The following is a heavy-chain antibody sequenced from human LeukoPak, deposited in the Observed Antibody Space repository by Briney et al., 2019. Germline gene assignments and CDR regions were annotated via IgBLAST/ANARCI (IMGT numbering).Heavy chain of an antibody. CDR3: AKDSYYDFWNGSIDY. D-gene: IGHD3-3*01. Sequence: GGSLRLSCAASGFTFSSYAMSWVRRAPGKGLEWVSAISGSGGSTYYADSVKGRFTISRDNSKNTLYLQMNSLRAEDTAVYYCAKDSYYDFWNGSIDYWGQGTLVTVSS. CDR2: ISGSGGST. V-gene: IGHV3-23*01. CDR1: GFTFSSYA. J-gene: IGHJ4*02.